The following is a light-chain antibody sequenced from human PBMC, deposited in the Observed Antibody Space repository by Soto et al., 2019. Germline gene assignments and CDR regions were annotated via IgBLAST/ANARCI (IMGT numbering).Light chain of an antibody. CDR2: GAS. V-gene: IGKV1-39*01. J-gene: IGKJ1*01. Sequence: DIQMTQSPSSLSASVGDRVTITCRASQSIASRLNWYQQKPGSAPKLLIYGASTLESGVPSRFSGRGSGTDVTLTVSSLQVEDFATYYCQQTDTIPRTFGQGTKVDVK. CDR3: QQTDTIPRT. CDR1: QSIASR.